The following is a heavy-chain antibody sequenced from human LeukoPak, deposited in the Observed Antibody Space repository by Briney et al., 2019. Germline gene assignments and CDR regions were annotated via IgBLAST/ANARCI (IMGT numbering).Heavy chain of an antibody. Sequence: GASVKVSCKASGGTFSSYAISWVRQAPGQGLEWMGGIIPIFGTANYAQKFQGRVTITADESTSTAYMELSSLRSEDTAVYYCARGGHLIAAAGNAFDYWGQGTLVTVSS. V-gene: IGHV1-69*13. CDR2: IIPIFGTA. CDR3: ARGGHLIAAAGNAFDY. D-gene: IGHD6-13*01. CDR1: GGTFSSYA. J-gene: IGHJ4*02.